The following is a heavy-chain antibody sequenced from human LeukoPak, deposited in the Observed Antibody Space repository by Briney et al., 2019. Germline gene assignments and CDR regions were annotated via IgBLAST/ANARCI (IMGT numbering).Heavy chain of an antibody. V-gene: IGHV4-59*01. CDR1: GGSISGYY. J-gene: IGHJ3*02. Sequence: SETLSLTCTVSGGSISGYYWSWIRQPPGKGLEWIGYIFYSGSTNYNPSLKSRVTISVDTSKNQFSLNLRSVTAADTAVYYCARDGYRSHAFDIWGQGTMVTVSS. D-gene: IGHD6-25*01. CDR2: IFYSGST. CDR3: ARDGYRSHAFDI.